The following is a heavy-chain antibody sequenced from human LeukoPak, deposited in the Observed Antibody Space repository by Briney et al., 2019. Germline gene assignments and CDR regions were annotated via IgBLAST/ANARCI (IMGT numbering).Heavy chain of an antibody. J-gene: IGHJ6*03. CDR1: GGSFSGYY. CDR2: IYYSGST. V-gene: IGHV4-59*01. Sequence: SETLSLTCAVYGGSFSGYYWSWIRQPPGKGLEWIGYIYYSGSTNYNPSLKSRVTISVDTSKNQFSLKLSSVTAADTAVYYCARVGATAHYYYYMDVWGKGTTVTVSS. D-gene: IGHD1-26*01. CDR3: ARVGATAHYYYYMDV.